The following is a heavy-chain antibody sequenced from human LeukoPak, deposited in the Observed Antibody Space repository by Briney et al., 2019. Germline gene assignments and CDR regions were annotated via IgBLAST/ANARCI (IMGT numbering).Heavy chain of an antibody. CDR3: ARALYDSPLAGDS. D-gene: IGHD3-22*01. J-gene: IGHJ4*02. CDR2: IHPNGVNT. V-gene: IGHV3-23*01. Sequence: PGGSLRLPCEASGFTFSNNGMAWVRQAPGKGLEWVSSIHPNGVNTHYADSVKGRFTISRDNSKNTLFLQMSSLRVEDTAIYYCARALYDSPLAGDSWGQGTLVTVSS. CDR1: GFTFSNNG.